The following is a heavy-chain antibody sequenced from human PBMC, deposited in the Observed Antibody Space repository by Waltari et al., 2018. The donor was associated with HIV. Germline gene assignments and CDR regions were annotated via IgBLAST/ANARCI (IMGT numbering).Heavy chain of an antibody. V-gene: IGHV3-23*01. D-gene: IGHD3-22*01. CDR2: ISGSGGST. CDR1: GFTFSSYA. CDR3: AKVSYYYDSSGYYLHY. J-gene: IGHJ4*02. Sequence: EVQLLESGGGLVQPGGSLRLSCAASGFTFSSYAMSWVRQAPGKGLEWVSAISGSGGSTYYADSVKGRFTISRDNSKNTLYLQMNSLRAEDTAVYYCAKVSYYYDSSGYYLHYWGQGTLVTVSS.